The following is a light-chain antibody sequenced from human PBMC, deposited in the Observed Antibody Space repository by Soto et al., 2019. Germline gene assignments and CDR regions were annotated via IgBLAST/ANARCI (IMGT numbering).Light chain of an antibody. V-gene: IGLV3-21*02. CDR2: DDS. J-gene: IGLJ1*01. CDR3: QVWDTNSDYV. Sequence: SYELTQPPSVSVAPGQTATVSCGGNNIGGKNVHWYQQKPGQAPVLVVYDDSDRPSGIPERFSGSNSGNMATLTISRVEAGDEADYYCQVWDTNSDYVFGSRTKVTVL. CDR1: NIGGKN.